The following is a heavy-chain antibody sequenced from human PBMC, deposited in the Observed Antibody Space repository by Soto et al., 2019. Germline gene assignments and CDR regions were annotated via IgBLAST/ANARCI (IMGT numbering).Heavy chain of an antibody. Sequence: SETLSLTCSVSGGSIGSSSYYFGWIRQPPGKGLEWIGSLYYTGTTYYNSSLKSRVTISADKSQNQFSLRLSPVTAADTAVYYCARHGHVRERPFYYYGMDVWGQGTTVTVSS. CDR3: ARHGHVRERPFYYYGMDV. CDR1: GGSIGSSSYY. J-gene: IGHJ6*02. V-gene: IGHV4-39*01. D-gene: IGHD1-1*01. CDR2: LYYTGTT.